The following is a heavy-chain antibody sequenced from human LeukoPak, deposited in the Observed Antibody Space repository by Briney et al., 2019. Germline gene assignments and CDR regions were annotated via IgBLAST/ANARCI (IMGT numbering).Heavy chain of an antibody. D-gene: IGHD7-27*01. CDR3: ARLTGDFQKSGWLDFQKSGWFDP. V-gene: IGHV4-30-4*01. CDR2: IYYSGST. CDR1: GGSISSGDYY. Sequence: PSQTLSLTCTVSGGSISSGDYYWSWIRQPPGKGLEWIGYIYYSGSTYYNPSLKSRVTISVDTSKNQFSLKLSSVTAADTAVYYCARLTGDFQKSGWLDFQKSGWFDPWGQGTLVTVSS. J-gene: IGHJ5*02.